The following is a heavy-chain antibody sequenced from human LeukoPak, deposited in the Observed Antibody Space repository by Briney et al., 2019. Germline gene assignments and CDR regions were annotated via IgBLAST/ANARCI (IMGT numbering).Heavy chain of an antibody. CDR1: GFTCIDED. V-gene: IGHV3-13*01. CDR2: IGIRGDT. Sequence: RRSCGASGFTCIDEDMHGVGEFIEKNLEWVSAIGIRGDTHYSGSVKGRFTIPRENAESSLYLQMNSLRAEDTAVYYCARGGIQVSGIDEFDYWGQGTLVTVSS. J-gene: IGHJ4*02. D-gene: IGHD6-19*01. CDR3: ARGGIQVSGIDEFDY.